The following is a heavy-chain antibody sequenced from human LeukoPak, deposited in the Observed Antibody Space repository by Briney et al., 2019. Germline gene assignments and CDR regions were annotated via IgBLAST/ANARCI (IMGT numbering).Heavy chain of an antibody. Sequence: ASVKVSCKPSVYTFTGYYMRWVRQAPGQGLEWMGWINPNSGGTNYAQKFQGRVTMTRDTSISTAYMELSRLRSDDTAVYYCARGHDYGDLMSYWGQGTLVTVSS. V-gene: IGHV1-2*02. CDR2: INPNSGGT. CDR1: VYTFTGYY. D-gene: IGHD4-17*01. CDR3: ARGHDYGDLMSY. J-gene: IGHJ4*02.